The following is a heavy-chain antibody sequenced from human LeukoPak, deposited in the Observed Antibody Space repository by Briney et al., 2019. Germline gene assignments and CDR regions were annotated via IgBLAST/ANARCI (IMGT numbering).Heavy chain of an antibody. CDR1: GFTFSSYG. CDR3: AKGIGGYYYYYFDY. Sequence: GGSLRLSCAASGFTFSSYGMHWVRQAPGKGLEWVAVISYDGSNKYYADSVKGRFTISRDNSKNTLYLQMNSLRAEDTAVYYCAKGIGGYYYYYFDYWGQGTLVTVSS. J-gene: IGHJ4*02. CDR2: ISYDGSNK. D-gene: IGHD3-22*01. V-gene: IGHV3-30*18.